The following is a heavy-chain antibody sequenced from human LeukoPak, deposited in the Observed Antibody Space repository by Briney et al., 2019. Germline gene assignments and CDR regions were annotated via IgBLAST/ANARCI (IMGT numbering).Heavy chain of an antibody. D-gene: IGHD2-15*01. CDR2: INPNSSGT. CDR3: AREGTHCSGGSCYSPYDY. Sequence: ASVKVSCKASGYTFTGYYMHWVRQAPGQGLEWMGWINPNSSGTNYAQKFQGWVTMTRDTSISTAYMELSRLRSDDTAVYYCAREGTHCSGGSCYSPYDYWGQGTLVTVSS. J-gene: IGHJ4*02. CDR1: GYTFTGYY. V-gene: IGHV1-2*04.